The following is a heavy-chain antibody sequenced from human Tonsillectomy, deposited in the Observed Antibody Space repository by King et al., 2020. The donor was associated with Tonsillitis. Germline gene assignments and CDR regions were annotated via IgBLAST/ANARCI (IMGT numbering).Heavy chain of an antibody. Sequence: VQLVESGGGLVQPGGSLRLSCAASGFTFSSCAMSWVRQAPGKGLALVSAISGSGVITYYSSSVRGRFTISRDNSKNTLYLQMNRLRAEDTAVYYCAKLDSSNWNPADWGQGTLVTVSS. CDR3: AKLDSSNWNPAD. V-gene: IGHV3-23*04. D-gene: IGHD6-13*01. CDR2: ISGSGVIT. CDR1: GFTFSSCA. J-gene: IGHJ4*02.